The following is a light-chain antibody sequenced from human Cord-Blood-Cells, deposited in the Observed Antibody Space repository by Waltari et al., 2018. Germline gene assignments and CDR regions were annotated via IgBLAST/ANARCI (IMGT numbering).Light chain of an antibody. CDR3: QQYGSSPYT. J-gene: IGKJ2*01. Sequence: GTLSLSPGERATLSCRASQSVSSSYLAWYQQKPGQAPRLLIYGASSRATGIPDRFSGSGSGTDFTLTISRLEPEDFAVYYCQQYGSSPYTFGQGTKLEIK. V-gene: IGKV3-20*01. CDR1: QSVSSSY. CDR2: GAS.